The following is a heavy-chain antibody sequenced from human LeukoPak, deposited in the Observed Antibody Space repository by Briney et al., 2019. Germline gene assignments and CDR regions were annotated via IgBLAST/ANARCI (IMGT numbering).Heavy chain of an antibody. CDR3: ARDNPREAFDI. D-gene: IGHD1-14*01. V-gene: IGHV1-18*01. J-gene: IGHJ3*02. CDR2: ISAYNGNT. Sequence: GASVKVSCKASGYTFTNYGITWVRQAPGQGLEWMGWISAYNGNTNYAQKLQGRVTMTTDTSTSTAYMELRGLRSDDTAVYYCARDNPREAFDIWGQGTMVTVSS. CDR1: GYTFTNYG.